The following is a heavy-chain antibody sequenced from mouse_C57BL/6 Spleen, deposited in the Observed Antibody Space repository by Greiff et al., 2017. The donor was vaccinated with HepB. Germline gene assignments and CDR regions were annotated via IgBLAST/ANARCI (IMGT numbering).Heavy chain of an antibody. CDR3: TRWNYYGSSYDWYFDV. CDR2: IDPETGGT. J-gene: IGHJ1*03. Sequence: VKLQESGAELVRPGASVTLSCKASGYTFTDYEMHWVKQTPVHGLEWIGAIDPETGGTAYNQKFKGKAILTADKSSSTAYMELRSLTSEDSAVYYCTRWNYYGSSYDWYFDVWGTGTTVTVSS. V-gene: IGHV1-15*01. CDR1: GYTFTDYE. D-gene: IGHD1-1*01.